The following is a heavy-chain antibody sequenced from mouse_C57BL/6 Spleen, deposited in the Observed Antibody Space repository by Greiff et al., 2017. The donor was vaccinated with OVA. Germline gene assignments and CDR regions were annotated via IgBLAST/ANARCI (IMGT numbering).Heavy chain of an antibody. CDR2: IYPGDGDT. D-gene: IGHD4-1*01. J-gene: IGHJ4*01. CDR1: GYAFSSSW. CDR3: ARGLGHYYAMDY. Sequence: QVQLQQSGPELVKPGASVKISCKASGYAFSSSWMNWVKQRPGKGLEWIGRIYPGDGDTNYNGKFKGKATLTADKASSTAYMQLSSLTSEDSAVYFCARGLGHYYAMDYWGQGTSVTVSS. V-gene: IGHV1-82*01.